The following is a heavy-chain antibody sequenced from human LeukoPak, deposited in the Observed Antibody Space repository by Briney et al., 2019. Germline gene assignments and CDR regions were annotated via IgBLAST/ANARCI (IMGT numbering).Heavy chain of an antibody. D-gene: IGHD3-3*01. J-gene: IGHJ4*02. Sequence: GASVKLSCKASGYTFTSYGISWVRQAPGQGLEWMGWISAYNRNTNCAQKLQGRVTMTTDTSTSTAYMELRSLRSDDAAVYYCARDYDFYFDYWGQGTLVTVSS. CDR1: GYTFTSYG. CDR3: ARDYDFYFDY. V-gene: IGHV1-18*01. CDR2: ISAYNRNT.